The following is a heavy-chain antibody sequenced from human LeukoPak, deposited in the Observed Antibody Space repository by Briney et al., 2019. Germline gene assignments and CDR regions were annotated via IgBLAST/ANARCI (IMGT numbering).Heavy chain of an antibody. CDR3: ARDGSGSSYMDV. Sequence: GGSLRLSCAASGFIFSSYEMNWVRQAPGKGLEWVSYISSSGSTIYYADSVKGRFTISRDNAKNLLYLQMNSLRAEDTAVYYCARDGSGSSYMDVWGKGTTVTVSS. CDR2: ISSSGSTI. D-gene: IGHD3-10*01. J-gene: IGHJ6*03. V-gene: IGHV3-48*03. CDR1: GFIFSSYE.